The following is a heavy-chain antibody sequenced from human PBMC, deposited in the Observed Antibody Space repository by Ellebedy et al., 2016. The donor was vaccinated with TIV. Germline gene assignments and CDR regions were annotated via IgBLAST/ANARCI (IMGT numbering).Heavy chain of an antibody. Sequence: ASVKVSCKASGYTFTGYYMHWVRQAPGQGLEWMGWINPNSGGTNYAQKFQGWVTMTRDTSISTAYMELSRLRSEDTAVYYCARAPLRDHYDSSGYYLLDNWFDPWGQGTLVTVSS. CDR2: INPNSGGT. CDR1: GYTFTGYY. J-gene: IGHJ5*02. CDR3: ARAPLRDHYDSSGYYLLDNWFDP. D-gene: IGHD3-22*01. V-gene: IGHV1-2*04.